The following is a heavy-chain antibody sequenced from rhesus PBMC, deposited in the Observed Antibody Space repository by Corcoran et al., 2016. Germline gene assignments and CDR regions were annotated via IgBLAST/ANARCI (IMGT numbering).Heavy chain of an antibody. CDR2: IYGNDGSN. V-gene: IGHV4-93*02. D-gene: IGHD4-23*01. CDR3: TRGDYEYSNH. Sequence: QVQLQESGPAVVKSSETLSLTCAVSGDSISSSKWWRWIRQSPGKGLEWIGRIYGNDGSNHYNPPLKSRVTISIDTSKNQFSLKLSSVTAADTAVYFCTRGDYEYSNHWGQGVLVTVSS. CDR1: GDSISSSKW. J-gene: IGHJ4*01.